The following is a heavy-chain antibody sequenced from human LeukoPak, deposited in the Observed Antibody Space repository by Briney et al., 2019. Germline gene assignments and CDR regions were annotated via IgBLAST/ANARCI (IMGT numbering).Heavy chain of an antibody. CDR3: ARRPLYSGSYST. D-gene: IGHD1-26*01. Sequence: PGGSLRLSCAASGFTFSSYSMNWVRQPPGKGLEWVSSISSSSSYICYADSVKGRFTISRDNAKNSLYLQMNSLRAEDTAVYYCARRPLYSGSYSTWGQGTLVTVSS. CDR1: GFTFSSYS. CDR2: ISSSSSYI. J-gene: IGHJ1*01. V-gene: IGHV3-21*01.